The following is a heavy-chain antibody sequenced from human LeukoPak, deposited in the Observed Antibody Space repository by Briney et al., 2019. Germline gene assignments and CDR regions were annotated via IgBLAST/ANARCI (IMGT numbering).Heavy chain of an antibody. CDR2: ISSSSSYI. D-gene: IGHD1-26*01. CDR1: GFTLSSFS. J-gene: IGHJ6*02. Sequence: GGSLALSCAVSGFTLSSFSMKWVGQAPGRVRECVSSISSSSSYIYYAYSVKGRFTISRDNAMNSLYLQMKSLRAEDKAVYYCARPRRRLGATFGMGVWGQGTTLTVSS. CDR3: ARPRRRLGATFGMGV. V-gene: IGHV3-21*01.